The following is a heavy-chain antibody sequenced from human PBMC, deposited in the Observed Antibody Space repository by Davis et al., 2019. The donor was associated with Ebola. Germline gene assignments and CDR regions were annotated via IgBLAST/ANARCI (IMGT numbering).Heavy chain of an antibody. CDR3: ARPIEKRCSPGCFDL. D-gene: IGHD4/OR15-4a*01. V-gene: IGHV1-8*02. CDR2: MNPDSGNT. Sequence: AASVKVSCKASGYTFTSYGISWVRQAPGQGLEWMGWMNPDSGNTGYASKFQGRVTMTRDNSINTAYMELRSLTSDDTGVYYCARPIEKRCSPGCFDLWGRGTLVTVSS. CDR1: GYTFTSYG. J-gene: IGHJ2*01.